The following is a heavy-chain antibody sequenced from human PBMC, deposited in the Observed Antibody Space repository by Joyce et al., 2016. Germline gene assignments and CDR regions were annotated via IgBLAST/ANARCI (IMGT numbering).Heavy chain of an antibody. CDR3: ARERGQYTDNGRSDSWFDP. CDR2: VYHSGHT. V-gene: IGHV4-38-2*02. Sequence: GSVYHSGHTYYNPSLKGRITMSIDTSRNQVSLRLTSVTAADTAVYYCARERGQYTDNGRSDSWFDPWGQGTLVTVSS. J-gene: IGHJ5*02. D-gene: IGHD4-17*01.